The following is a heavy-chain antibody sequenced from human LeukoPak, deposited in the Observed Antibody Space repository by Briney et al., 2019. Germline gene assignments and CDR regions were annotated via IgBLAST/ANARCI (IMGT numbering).Heavy chain of an antibody. J-gene: IGHJ5*02. CDR1: GFTFSTFA. CDR3: ASNPGRGDWFDP. Sequence: PGGSPRLSCAASGFTFSTFAMSWVRQAPGKGLEWVSTISDSGGATHVADSVKGRFIISRDNYKNTLYLQMNSLTTEDTAVYYCASNPGRGDWFDPWGQGTLVIVSS. V-gene: IGHV3-23*01. D-gene: IGHD3-10*01. CDR2: ISDSGGAT.